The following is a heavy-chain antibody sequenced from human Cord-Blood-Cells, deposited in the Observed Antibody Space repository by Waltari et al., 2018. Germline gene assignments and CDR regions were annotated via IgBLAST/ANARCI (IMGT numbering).Heavy chain of an antibody. V-gene: IGHV1-69*01. CDR1: GGTFSSYA. Sequence: QVQLVQSGAEVKKPGSSVKVSCKASGGTFSSYALSWVRQAPGQGLEWMGGIIPIFGTANYAQKFQGRVTITADESTSTASMERSSLRSEDTAMYYCARGYSSSYYYYGMDVWGQGTTVTVSS. CDR2: IIPIFGTA. J-gene: IGHJ6*02. D-gene: IGHD6-13*01. CDR3: ARGYSSSYYYYGMDV.